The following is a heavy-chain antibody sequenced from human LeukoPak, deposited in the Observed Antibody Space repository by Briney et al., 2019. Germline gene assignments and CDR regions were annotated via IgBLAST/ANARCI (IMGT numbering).Heavy chain of an antibody. V-gene: IGHV3-48*03. CDR1: GFTFSSYE. CDR2: ISSSGTAI. J-gene: IGHJ6*02. Sequence: GSLRLSCAASGFTFSSYEMNWVRQAPGKGLEWVSHISSSGTAIYYADSVKGRFTISRDNAKNSLYLQMNSLRAEDTAVYYCAREGRNYYGMDVWGQGTTVTVSS. CDR3: AREGRNYYGMDV.